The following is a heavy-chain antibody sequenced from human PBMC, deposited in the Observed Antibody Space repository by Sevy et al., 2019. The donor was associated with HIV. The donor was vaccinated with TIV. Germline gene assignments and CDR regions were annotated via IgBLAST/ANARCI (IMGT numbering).Heavy chain of an antibody. D-gene: IGHD3-22*01. V-gene: IGHV4-61*01. CDR2: IYYSGST. Sequence: SETLSLTCTVSGDSVSGGNYYWSWIRQPPGKGLEWIGYIYYSGSTNYNPSLKSRVTISIDTSKNQFSLRLTSVTAADTAVYYCAKDAYYYDGSGYSMSQWYYGMDVWGQGTTVTVSS. CDR1: GDSVSGGNYY. J-gene: IGHJ6*02. CDR3: AKDAYYYDGSGYSMSQWYYGMDV.